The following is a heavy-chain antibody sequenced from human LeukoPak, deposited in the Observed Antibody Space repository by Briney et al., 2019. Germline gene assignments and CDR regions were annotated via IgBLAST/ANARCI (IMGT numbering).Heavy chain of an antibody. Sequence: GGSLRLSCAASGFTFSSYAMSWVRQAPGKGLEWVSSASGSGGSTYYADSVKGRFTISRDNSKNTLYLQMNSLRAEDTAVYYCARAPVVVVTDAYYYGMDVWGQGTTVTVSS. CDR2: ASGSGGST. J-gene: IGHJ6*02. CDR1: GFTFSSYA. CDR3: ARAPVVVVTDAYYYGMDV. D-gene: IGHD3-22*01. V-gene: IGHV3-23*01.